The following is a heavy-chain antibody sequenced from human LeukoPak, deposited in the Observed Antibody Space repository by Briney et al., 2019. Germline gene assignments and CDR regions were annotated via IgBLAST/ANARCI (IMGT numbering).Heavy chain of an antibody. J-gene: IGHJ4*02. V-gene: IGHV3-9*01. CDR2: ISWNSVAI. Sequence: PGRSLRLSCAASGFTFDDYAMHWVRQAPGKGLEWVSSISWNSVAIGYADSVRGRFTISRDNAKNSLYLQMNSLRAEDTAVYYCAKTEYVLRFLEWSYYFDYWGQGTLVTVSS. CDR1: GFTFDDYA. D-gene: IGHD3-3*01. CDR3: AKTEYVLRFLEWSYYFDY.